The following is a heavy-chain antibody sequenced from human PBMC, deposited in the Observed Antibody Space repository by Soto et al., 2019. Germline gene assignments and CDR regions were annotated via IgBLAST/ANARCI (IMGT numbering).Heavy chain of an antibody. V-gene: IGHV3-30-3*01. D-gene: IGHD3-3*01. CDR1: GFTFSSYA. CDR2: ISYDGSNK. J-gene: IGHJ4*02. Sequence: PGGSLRLSRAASGFTFSSYAMHWVRQAPGKGLEWVAVISYDGSNKYYADSVKGRFTISRDNSKNTLYLQMNSLRAEDTAVYYCARVSESFWSGYYSIFDYWGQGTLVTVSS. CDR3: ARVSESFWSGYYSIFDY.